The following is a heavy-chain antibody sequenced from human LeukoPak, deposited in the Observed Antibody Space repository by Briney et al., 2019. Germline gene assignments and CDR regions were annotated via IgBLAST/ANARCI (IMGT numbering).Heavy chain of an antibody. V-gene: IGHV3-48*03. CDR1: GFTFSSYE. CDR3: ASSAAGGHYYYYMDV. Sequence: TGGSLRLSCAASGFTFSSYEMNWVRQAPGKGLEWVSYISSSGSTIYYADSVKGRFTISRDNAKNSLYLQMNSLRAEDTAVYYCASSAAGGHYYYYMDVWGKGTTVTVSS. D-gene: IGHD6-13*01. J-gene: IGHJ6*03. CDR2: ISSSGSTI.